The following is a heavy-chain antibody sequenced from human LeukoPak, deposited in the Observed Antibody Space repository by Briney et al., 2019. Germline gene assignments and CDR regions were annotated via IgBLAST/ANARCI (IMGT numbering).Heavy chain of an antibody. J-gene: IGHJ4*02. CDR2: ISYDGSNK. CDR1: GFTFSSYG. CDR3: AKVERPMVRGVILVDY. V-gene: IGHV3-30*18. Sequence: GSLRLSCAASGFTFSSYGMHWVRQAPGKGLEWVAVISYDGSNKYYADSVKGRFTISRDNSKNTLYLQMNSLRAEDTAVYYCAKVERPMVRGVILVDYWGQGTLVTVSS. D-gene: IGHD3-10*01.